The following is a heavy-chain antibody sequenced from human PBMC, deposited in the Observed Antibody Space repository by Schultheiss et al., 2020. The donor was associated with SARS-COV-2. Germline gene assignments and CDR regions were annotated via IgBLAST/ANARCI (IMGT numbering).Heavy chain of an antibody. V-gene: IGHV4-59*12. CDR1: GGSISSYY. J-gene: IGHJ4*02. Sequence: GSLRLSCTVSGGSISSYYWSWIRQPPGKGLEWIGYIYYSGSTNYNPSLKSRVTISVDTSKNQFSLKLSSVTAADTAVYYCARFSGFLWNYDREDYWGQGTLVTVSS. CDR3: ARFSGFLWNYDREDY. CDR2: IYYSGST. D-gene: IGHD1-7*01.